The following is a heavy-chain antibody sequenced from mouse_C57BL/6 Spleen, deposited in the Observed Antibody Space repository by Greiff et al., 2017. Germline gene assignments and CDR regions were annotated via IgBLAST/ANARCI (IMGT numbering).Heavy chain of an antibody. V-gene: IGHV1-80*01. CDR1: GYAFSSYW. CDR2: IYPGDGDT. D-gene: IGHD2-14*01. CDR3: GRAAGTRDYVDY. Sequence: QVQLKESGAELVKPGASVKISCKASGYAFSSYWMNWVKQRPGKGLAWIGQIYPGDGDTNYNGKFKGKATLTADKSSSTAYMQLSSLTSADSAVYCCGRAAGTRDYVDYWGQGTTRTVSA. J-gene: IGHJ2*01.